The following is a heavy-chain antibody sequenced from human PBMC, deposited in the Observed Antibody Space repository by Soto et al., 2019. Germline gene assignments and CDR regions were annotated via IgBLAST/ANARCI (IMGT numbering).Heavy chain of an antibody. CDR1: GFTFSSYG. J-gene: IGHJ5*02. Sequence: PGGSLRLSCAASGFTFSSYGMHWVRQAPGKGLEWVAVISYDGSNKYYADSVKGRFTISRDNSKNTLYLQMNSLRAEDTAVYYCAKGRRYRSSSWFDPWGQGTLVTVSS. V-gene: IGHV3-30*18. CDR2: ISYDGSNK. CDR3: AKGRRYRSSSWFDP. D-gene: IGHD6-13*01.